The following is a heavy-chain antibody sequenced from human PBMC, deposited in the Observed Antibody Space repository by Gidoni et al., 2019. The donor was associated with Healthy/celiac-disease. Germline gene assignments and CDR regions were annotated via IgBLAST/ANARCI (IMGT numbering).Heavy chain of an antibody. Sequence: SGFTFSDYYMGWIRQAPGKGLEWVSYISSSGSTIYYADSVKGRFTLSRDNAKNSLYLQMNSLTAEDTAVYYCARASSGHDYWGQGTLVTVSS. V-gene: IGHV3-11*01. CDR3: ARASSGHDY. CDR1: GFTFSDYY. CDR2: ISSSGSTI. D-gene: IGHD6-19*01. J-gene: IGHJ4*02.